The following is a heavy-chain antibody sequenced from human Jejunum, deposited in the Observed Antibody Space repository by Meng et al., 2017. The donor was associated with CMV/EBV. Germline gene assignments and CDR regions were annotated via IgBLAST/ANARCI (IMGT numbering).Heavy chain of an antibody. J-gene: IGHJ4*02. CDR1: RGSINYNS. Sequence: SRGSINYNSWSWIRQSARKGLAWIGSVSYSGRTNYTPSLKNRVSISMDTSENQFSLKVTSVTAGDTAVYYCARWSGSESYPSADYWGQGTLVTVSS. D-gene: IGHD3-10*01. CDR3: ARWSGSESYPSADY. V-gene: IGHV4-59*01. CDR2: VSYSGRT.